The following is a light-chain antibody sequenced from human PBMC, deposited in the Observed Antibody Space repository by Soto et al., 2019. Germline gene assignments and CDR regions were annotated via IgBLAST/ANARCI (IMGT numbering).Light chain of an antibody. CDR2: DSS. V-gene: IGKV3-11*01. CDR3: QQRSNWPPLT. Sequence: EIVLTQSPATLSLSPGERATLSCRASQSISNYLAWYQKKPGQAPRLLIYDSSNRATGIPGRFSGTGSGTDFTLTISSLEPEDSAIYYCQQRSNWPPLTFGGGTKVEIK. CDR1: QSISNY. J-gene: IGKJ4*01.